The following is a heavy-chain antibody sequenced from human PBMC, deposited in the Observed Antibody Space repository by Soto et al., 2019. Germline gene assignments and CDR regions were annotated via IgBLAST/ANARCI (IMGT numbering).Heavy chain of an antibody. CDR2: VYYSSII. V-gene: IGHV4-61*03. D-gene: IGHD1-1*01. J-gene: IGHJ5*02. CDR1: GDSVSSGDNY. Sequence: SETLSLTCTVSGDSVSSGDNYWTWIRQPPGKGPEWIANVYYSSIINYNPSLKSRVTISVDTSKNHLSLKMISVTTADTAVYYCERGVASNPLAGHCFDHWGHGTLVTVS. CDR3: ERGVASNPLAGHCFDH.